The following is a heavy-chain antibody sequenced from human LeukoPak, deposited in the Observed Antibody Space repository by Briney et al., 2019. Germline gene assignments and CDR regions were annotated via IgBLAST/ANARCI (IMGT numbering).Heavy chain of an antibody. J-gene: IGHJ4*02. CDR3: ARESGWGNFDY. V-gene: IGHV3-9*01. Sequence: GGSLRLSCAASGFTFDDYAMHWVRQAPGKGLEWVSGISWNSGSIGYADSVKGRFTISRDNAKNSLYLQMNSLRAEDTAVYYCARESGWGNFDYWGQGTLVTVSS. D-gene: IGHD2-8*02. CDR1: GFTFDDYA. CDR2: ISWNSGSI.